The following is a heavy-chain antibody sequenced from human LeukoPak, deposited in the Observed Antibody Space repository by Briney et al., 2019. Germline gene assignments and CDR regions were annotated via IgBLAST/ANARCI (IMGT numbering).Heavy chain of an antibody. CDR2: IYPGDSDT. Sequence: GESLKISCKGSGYSFTSYWIGWVRQIPGKGLEWMGIIYPGDSDTRYSPSFQGQVTISADKSISTAYLQWSSLKASDTAMYYCARLSYYYDSSGYGAFDIWGQGTMVTVSS. V-gene: IGHV5-51*01. CDR1: GYSFTSYW. J-gene: IGHJ3*02. CDR3: ARLSYYYDSSGYGAFDI. D-gene: IGHD3-22*01.